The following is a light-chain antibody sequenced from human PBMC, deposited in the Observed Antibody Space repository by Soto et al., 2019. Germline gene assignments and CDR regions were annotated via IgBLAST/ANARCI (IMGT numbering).Light chain of an antibody. CDR1: QSVSSY. CDR3: KQRSNWPLT. CDR2: DAS. J-gene: IGKJ4*01. V-gene: IGKV3-11*01. Sequence: EIVLTQSPATLSLSPGERATLSCRASQSVSSYLAWYQQKPGQAPRLLIYDASNRATGIPARFSGSGSGTVFTLTIISLEPEDFAVYYCKQRSNWPLTFGGGTKVEIK.